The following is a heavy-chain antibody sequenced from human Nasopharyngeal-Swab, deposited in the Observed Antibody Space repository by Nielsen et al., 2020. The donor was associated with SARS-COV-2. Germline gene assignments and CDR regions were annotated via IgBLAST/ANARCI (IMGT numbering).Heavy chain of an antibody. CDR2: IDPSDSYT. V-gene: IGHV5-10-1*01. Sequence: GESLKISCKGSGYSFTSYWISWVRQMPRKGLEWVGRIDPSDSYTNYSPSFQGHVTISADKSISTAYLQWSSLKASDTAMYYCARHGMGDCGGDCLSDAFDIWGQGTMVTVSS. CDR3: ARHGMGDCGGDCLSDAFDI. CDR1: GYSFTSYW. D-gene: IGHD2-21*02. J-gene: IGHJ3*02.